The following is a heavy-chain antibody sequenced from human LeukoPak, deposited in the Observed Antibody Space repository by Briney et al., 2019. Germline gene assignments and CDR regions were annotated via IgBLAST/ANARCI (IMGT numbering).Heavy chain of an antibody. CDR3: ARGYYYDSSGYYYFFDY. Sequence: SVKVSCKASGGTFSSYAISWVRQAPGQGLEWMGGIIPIFGTANYAQKFQGRVTITADESTSTAYMELSSLRPEDTAVYYCARGYYYDSSGYYYFFDYWGQGTLVTVSS. J-gene: IGHJ4*02. CDR1: GGTFSSYA. CDR2: IIPIFGTA. V-gene: IGHV1-69*13. D-gene: IGHD3-22*01.